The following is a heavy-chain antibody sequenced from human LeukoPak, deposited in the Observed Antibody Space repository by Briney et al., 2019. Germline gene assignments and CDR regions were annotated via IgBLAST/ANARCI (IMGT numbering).Heavy chain of an antibody. CDR1: GFTFSSNW. CDR2: INRDGSST. Sequence: GGSLRLSCAASGFTFSSNWMHWVRQAPGKGLVWVSRINRDGSSTIYADSVKGRCTISRDNAKNTLYLLMNSLTAEDTAVYYCARDLWGAGDCWGQGTLVTVSS. D-gene: IGHD1-26*01. CDR3: ARDLWGAGDC. J-gene: IGHJ4*02. V-gene: IGHV3-74*01.